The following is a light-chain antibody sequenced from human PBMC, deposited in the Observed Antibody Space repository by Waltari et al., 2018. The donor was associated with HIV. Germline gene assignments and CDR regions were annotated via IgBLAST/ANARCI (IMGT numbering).Light chain of an antibody. CDR1: ISNVGENY. Sequence: QSVMTQPPSVSAAPGQKVTISCSGGISNVGENYVSWYQQVPGEAPKLLMYEKSNRPAGIPDRFSGSKSGTAATLDITGLQTGDEADYYCGTWDSSLSAYVFGTGTKVPVL. CDR2: EKS. CDR3: GTWDSSLSAYV. J-gene: IGLJ1*01. V-gene: IGLV1-51*02.